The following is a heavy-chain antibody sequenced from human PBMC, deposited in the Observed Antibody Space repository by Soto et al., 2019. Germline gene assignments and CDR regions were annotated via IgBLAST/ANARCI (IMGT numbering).Heavy chain of an antibody. Sequence: QLQLQESGSGLVKPSETLSLTCTVSGGSISSSIYYWGWIRQPPGKGLEWIGSIYFSGSTNYNPSLKGRVTMSVDTSKNQFSLTLYSVTAADTAVYYCARHPSSSWAYYFYMDVWGIGTTVTVSS. V-gene: IGHV4-39*01. D-gene: IGHD6-6*01. CDR1: GGSISSSIYY. CDR3: ARHPSSSWAYYFYMDV. CDR2: IYFSGST. J-gene: IGHJ6*03.